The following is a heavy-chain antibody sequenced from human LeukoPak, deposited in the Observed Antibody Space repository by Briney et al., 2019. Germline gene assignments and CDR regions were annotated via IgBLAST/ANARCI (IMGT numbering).Heavy chain of an antibody. CDR1: GFTFSSYS. D-gene: IGHD6-19*01. CDR2: ISSSSSYI. J-gene: IGHJ4*02. V-gene: IGHV3-21*01. CDR3: AREAAYSSGWYGEDFDY. Sequence: GGSLRLSCAASGFTFSSYSMNWVRQAPGKGLEWVSSISSSSSYIYYADSVKGRFTISRDNAKNSLYLQMNSLRAEDTAVYYCAREAAYSSGWYGEDFDYWGQGTLVTVSS.